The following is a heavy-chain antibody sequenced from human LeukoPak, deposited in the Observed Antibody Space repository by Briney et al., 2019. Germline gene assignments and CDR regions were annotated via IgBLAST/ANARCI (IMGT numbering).Heavy chain of an antibody. Sequence: GGSLRLSCAASGLTFGSSWMTWVRQTPDKGLEWVASIKHDGSAAYYVGSVRGRFTISRDNAKNSVYLQMNSLRAEDTAAYYCARDRGTNCLDYWGEGTLVTVSS. D-gene: IGHD2-2*01. CDR3: ARDRGTNCLDY. CDR2: IKHDGSAA. V-gene: IGHV3-7*01. J-gene: IGHJ4*02. CDR1: GLTFGSSW.